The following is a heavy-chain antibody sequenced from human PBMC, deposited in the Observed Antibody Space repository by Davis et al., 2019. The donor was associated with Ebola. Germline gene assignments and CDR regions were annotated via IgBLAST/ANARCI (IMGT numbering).Heavy chain of an antibody. J-gene: IGHJ4*02. CDR1: GYTYQKYA. Sequence: SSVTVSCKASGYTYQKYAITWVRQAPGTGLECMGDIIPLFGAVQFAQKFQGRVAITADRSTNTIFMEMGSLSSEDTAVYSCARGLGSYRDLDRRPYYFDSWGQGTLISVSS. CDR2: IIPLFGAV. V-gene: IGHV1-69*06. D-gene: IGHD3-16*02. CDR3: ARGLGSYRDLDRRPYYFDS.